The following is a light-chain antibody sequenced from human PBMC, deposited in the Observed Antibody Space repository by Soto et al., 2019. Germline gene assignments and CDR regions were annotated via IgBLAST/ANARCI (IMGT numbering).Light chain of an antibody. CDR1: RGISAW. J-gene: IGKJ1*01. V-gene: IGKV1-5*03. Sequence: DIQMPQSPSTLSASVGDRVTITCRASRGISAWVAWYQQKSGKAPKLLIYQASSLESGVPSRFSGSGSGTEFTLTISSLQPDDFATYYCQQYNSSPWTFGQGTKV. CDR3: QQYNSSPWT. CDR2: QAS.